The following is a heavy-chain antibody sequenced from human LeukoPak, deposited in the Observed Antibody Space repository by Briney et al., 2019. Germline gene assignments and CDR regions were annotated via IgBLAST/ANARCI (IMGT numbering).Heavy chain of an antibody. V-gene: IGHV5-51*01. D-gene: IGHD1-1*01. J-gene: IGHJ4*02. CDR1: GSIFTSYW. Sequence: GASLQISCKGSGSIFTSYWIGWVRQLPGKGLEWMGIIYPGDSNTKYSPSFQGQVTISADKSISTAYLQWSSLKASDTAMYYCARHTSGRLERRLDYWGQGTLVTVSS. CDR2: IYPGDSNT. CDR3: ARHTSGRLERRLDY.